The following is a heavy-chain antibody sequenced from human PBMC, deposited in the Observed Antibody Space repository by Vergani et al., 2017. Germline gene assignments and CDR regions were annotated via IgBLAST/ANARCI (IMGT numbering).Heavy chain of an antibody. J-gene: IGHJ5*02. CDR1: GGSISSSNW. CDR3: ARGGDDSSGYYPRDWFDP. Sequence: QVQLQESGPGLVKPSGTLSLTCAVSGGSISSSNWWSWVPQPPGKGLEWIGYTYHSGSTYYNPSLKSRVTISVDRSKNQFSLKLSSVTAADTAVYYCARGGDDSSGYYPRDWFDPWGQGTLVTVSS. D-gene: IGHD3-22*01. CDR2: TYHSGST. V-gene: IGHV4-4*02.